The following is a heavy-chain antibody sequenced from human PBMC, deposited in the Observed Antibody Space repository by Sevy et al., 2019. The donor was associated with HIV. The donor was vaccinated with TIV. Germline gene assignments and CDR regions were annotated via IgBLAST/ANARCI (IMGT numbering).Heavy chain of an antibody. Sequence: ASVKVSCKASGYTFTSYDINWVRQATGQGLEWMGWMNPNSGNTGYAQKFQGRVTMTRNTSIGTAYMELSSLRSEDTAVYYCARVTMVRGVGYYYYGMDVWGQGTTVTVSS. V-gene: IGHV1-8*01. CDR3: ARVTMVRGVGYYYYGMDV. D-gene: IGHD3-10*01. CDR2: MNPNSGNT. J-gene: IGHJ6*02. CDR1: GYTFTSYD.